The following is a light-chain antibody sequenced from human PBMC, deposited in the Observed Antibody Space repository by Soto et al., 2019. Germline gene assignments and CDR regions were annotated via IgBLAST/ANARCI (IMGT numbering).Light chain of an antibody. CDR1: QSLVYSYGNTY. V-gene: IGKV2-30*01. J-gene: IGKJ1*01. Sequence: DIVTTQSPLSLPVTLGQPASISCRSSQSLVYSYGNTYLNWFRQRPGQSPRRLLYKASTRDSGVPDTFSGSGSGTDFTVRVSRVEAEDVVVYYCMQGTLETFVQGTKVELK. CDR3: MQGTLET. CDR2: KAS.